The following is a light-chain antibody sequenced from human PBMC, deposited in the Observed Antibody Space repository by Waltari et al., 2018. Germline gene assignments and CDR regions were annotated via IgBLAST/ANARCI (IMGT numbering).Light chain of an antibody. Sequence: QSALTQPASVSGSPGQSLTISCTGTSSDVGVYNYVSWYQQHPGKAPKLMIYDVSNRPSGVSNRFSGSKSGNTASLTISGLQPEDEADYYCNSFTSSSTVVFGGGTKLTVL. V-gene: IGLV2-14*03. CDR2: DVS. J-gene: IGLJ3*02. CDR3: NSFTSSSTVV. CDR1: SSDVGVYNY.